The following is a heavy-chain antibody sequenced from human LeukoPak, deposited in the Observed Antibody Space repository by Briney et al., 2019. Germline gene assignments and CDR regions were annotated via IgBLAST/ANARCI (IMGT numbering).Heavy chain of an antibody. CDR2: INHSGST. CDR3: ARARRGIVVVRYYYGMDV. CDR1: GGSFSGYY. Sequence: SETLSLTCAVYGGSFSGYYWSWIRQPPGKGLEWIGEINHSGSTNYNPSLKSRVTISVDTSKNQFSLKLSSVTAADTAVYYCARARRGIVVVRYYYGMDVWGKGTTVTASS. D-gene: IGHD2-2*01. V-gene: IGHV4-34*01. J-gene: IGHJ6*04.